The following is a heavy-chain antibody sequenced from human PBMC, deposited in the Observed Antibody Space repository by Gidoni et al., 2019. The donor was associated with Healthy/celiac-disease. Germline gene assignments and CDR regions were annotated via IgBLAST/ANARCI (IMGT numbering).Heavy chain of an antibody. Sequence: QVQLVQSGPEVKKPGCSVKVSCKASGGTFSSYTVSWVRQAPGQGLDWMGRIIPILGTANYAQQFQGTVTITADKSTRTAYMELSSLISEYTDVYYCAKVYYDSSDESWGQGTLVTVSS. V-gene: IGHV1-69*08. J-gene: IGHJ4*02. CDR3: AKVYYDSSDES. CDR1: GGTFSSYT. D-gene: IGHD3-22*01. CDR2: IIPILGTA.